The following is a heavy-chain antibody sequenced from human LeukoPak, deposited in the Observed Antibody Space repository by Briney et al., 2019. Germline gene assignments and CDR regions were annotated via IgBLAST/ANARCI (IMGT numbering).Heavy chain of an antibody. J-gene: IGHJ4*02. V-gene: IGHV1-18*01. D-gene: IGHD3-10*01. Sequence: ASVKVSCKASGYTFSTYGISWVRQAPGHGLEGMGWINVYSGNTNYAQEVQGRVTMTTDTSTNTAYMELRSLKSDDTAVYYCARNYALGSHRIDYWGQGTLVTVSS. CDR2: INVYSGNT. CDR3: ARNYALGSHRIDY. CDR1: GYTFSTYG.